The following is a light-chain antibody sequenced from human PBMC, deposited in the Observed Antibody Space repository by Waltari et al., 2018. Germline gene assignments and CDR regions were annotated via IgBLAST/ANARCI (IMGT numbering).Light chain of an antibody. V-gene: IGLV2-11*01. CDR3: CSYAGRYTWV. J-gene: IGLJ3*02. CDR2: DVS. Sequence: QSALTQPRSVSGSPGQSATISCTGTNSDVGGYNYVSWYQQHADKAPKLMIYDVSNRPRGVPDRLSGSKSGNTASLTISGLQAEDEADYYCCSYAGRYTWVFGGGTKLTVL. CDR1: NSDVGGYNY.